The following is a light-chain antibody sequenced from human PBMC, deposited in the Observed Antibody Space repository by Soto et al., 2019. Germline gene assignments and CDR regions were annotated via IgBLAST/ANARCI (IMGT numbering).Light chain of an antibody. CDR1: QGHVYGDGNTF. J-gene: IGKJ1*01. CDR2: QVS. V-gene: IGKV2-30*01. Sequence: DVVMTQSPLSLPVTLGQPASISCRSTQGHVYGDGNTFLSWFRQRPGQPPRRLIYQVSKRDSGVPDRFSGSGSGTDFTLKISRVEAEDVGVYYCMQGTHWPWTFGQGTKVEIK. CDR3: MQGTHWPWT.